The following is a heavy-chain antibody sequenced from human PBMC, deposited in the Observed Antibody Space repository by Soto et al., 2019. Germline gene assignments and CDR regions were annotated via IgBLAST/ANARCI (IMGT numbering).Heavy chain of an antibody. CDR1: GFTFSSYG. CDR2: IWYDGSNK. D-gene: IGHD4-17*01. J-gene: IGHJ4*02. Sequence: GGSLRLSCAASGFTFSSYGMHWVRQAPGKGLEWVAVIWYDGSNKYYADSVKGRFTISRDNSKNTLYLQMNSLRAEDTAVYYCARIYDYGDFRLDYWGQGTLVTVSS. CDR3: ARIYDYGDFRLDY. V-gene: IGHV3-33*01.